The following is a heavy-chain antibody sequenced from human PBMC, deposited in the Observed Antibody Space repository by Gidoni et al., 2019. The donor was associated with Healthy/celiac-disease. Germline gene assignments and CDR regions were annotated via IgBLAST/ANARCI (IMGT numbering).Heavy chain of an antibody. CDR3: ARDRLVGFDY. J-gene: IGHJ4*02. Sequence: QVQLQESAPGLVKPSETLSPTCTVTGGSISSYYWSWIRQPAGKGLEWIGRNYTSGSTNYNPSLKGRVTMSVDTSKNQFALKLGSVTAADTAVYYCARDRLVGFDYWGQGTLVTVSS. CDR2: NYTSGST. V-gene: IGHV4-4*07. D-gene: IGHD6-19*01. CDR1: GGSISSYY.